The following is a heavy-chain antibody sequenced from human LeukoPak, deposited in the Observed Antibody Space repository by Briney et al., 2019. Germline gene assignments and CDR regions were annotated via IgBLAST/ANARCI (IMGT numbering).Heavy chain of an antibody. Sequence: ASVKVSCKVSGYTLTELSMHWVRQAPGKGLEWMGGFDPEDGETIYAQKFQGRVTMTEDTSTDTAYMELSSLRSEGTAVYYCATSKALIRFLEWPSGAFDIWGQGTMVTVSS. D-gene: IGHD3-3*01. CDR3: ATSKALIRFLEWPSGAFDI. V-gene: IGHV1-24*01. CDR1: GYTLTELS. J-gene: IGHJ3*02. CDR2: FDPEDGET.